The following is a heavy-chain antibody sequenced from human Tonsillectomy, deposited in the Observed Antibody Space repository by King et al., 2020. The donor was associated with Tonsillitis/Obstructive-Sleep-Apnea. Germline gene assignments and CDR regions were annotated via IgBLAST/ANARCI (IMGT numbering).Heavy chain of an antibody. J-gene: IGHJ5*02. V-gene: IGHV4-34*01. D-gene: IGHD6-19*01. CDR3: AREKVQWLVQGGRFDP. CDR2: INHSGST. Sequence: VQLQQWGAGLLKPSETLSLTCAVYGGSFSGYYWSWIRQPPGKGLEWIGEINHSGSTNYNPSLKNRVTISLDTSKNPCSLKLSSVTAADTAVYYCAREKVQWLVQGGRFDPWGQGTLVTVSS. CDR1: GGSFSGYY.